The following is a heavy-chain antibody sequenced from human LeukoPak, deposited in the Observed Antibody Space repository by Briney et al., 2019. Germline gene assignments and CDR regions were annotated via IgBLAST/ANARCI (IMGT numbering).Heavy chain of an antibody. CDR3: AKGVRGVIIDNWFDP. CDR1: GFTFSSYA. V-gene: IGHV3-23*01. J-gene: IGHJ5*02. CDR2: ISGSGGST. Sequence: PGGSLRLSCAASGFTFSSYAMSWVRQAPGKGLEWVSAISGSGGSTYYADSVEGRFTISRDNSKNTLYLQMNSLRAEDTAVYYCAKGVRGVIIDNWFDPWGQGTLVTVSS. D-gene: IGHD3-10*01.